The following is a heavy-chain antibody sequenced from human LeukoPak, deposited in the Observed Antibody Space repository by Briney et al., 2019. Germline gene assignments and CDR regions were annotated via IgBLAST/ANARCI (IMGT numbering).Heavy chain of an antibody. CDR2: FDPEDGEI. CDR3: ATNDPTDDILTGPGAFDI. J-gene: IGHJ3*02. D-gene: IGHD3-9*01. V-gene: IGHV1-24*01. CDR1: GYSLTELF. Sequence: ASVKVSCKVSGYSLTELFMHWVRQAPGKGLEWMGGFDPEDGEIVYAQRFQGRVTMTEDASTDTAYMELTSLRSEDTAVYHCATNDPTDDILTGPGAFDIWGQGTMVTVSS.